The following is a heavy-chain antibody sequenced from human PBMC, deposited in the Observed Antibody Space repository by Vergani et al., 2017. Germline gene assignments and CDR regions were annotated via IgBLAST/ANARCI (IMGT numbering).Heavy chain of an antibody. CDR1: GYSFTSYW. CDR3: AILTYDYGDYGLGDWFDP. J-gene: IGHJ5*02. CDR2: IYPGDSDT. D-gene: IGHD4-17*01. Sequence: EVQLVQSGAEVKKPGESLRISCKGSGYSFTSYWIGWVRQMPGKGLEWMGIIYPGDSDTRYSPSFQGQVTISADKSISTAYLQWSSLKASDTAMYYCAILTYDYGDYGLGDWFDPWGQGTLVTVSS. V-gene: IGHV5-51*01.